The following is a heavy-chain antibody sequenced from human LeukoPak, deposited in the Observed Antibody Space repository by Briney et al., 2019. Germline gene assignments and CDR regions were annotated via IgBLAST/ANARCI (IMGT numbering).Heavy chain of an antibody. Sequence: ASVKVSCKVSGYTLTELSMHWVRQAPGKGLEWMGGFDPEDGETIYAQKFQGRVTMTEDTSTDTAYTELSSLRSEDTAVYYCATAGPTTVTTYAFDIWGQGTMVTVSS. J-gene: IGHJ3*02. CDR3: ATAGPTTVTTYAFDI. CDR2: FDPEDGET. V-gene: IGHV1-24*01. D-gene: IGHD4-17*01. CDR1: GYTLTELS.